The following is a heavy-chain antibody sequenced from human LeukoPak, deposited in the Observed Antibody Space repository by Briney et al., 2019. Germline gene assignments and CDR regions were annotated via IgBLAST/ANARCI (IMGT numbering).Heavy chain of an antibody. CDR2: VYHGGST. J-gene: IGHJ3*02. Sequence: SGTLSLTCAISGASISSSNWWSWVRQPPGKGLEWIGEVYHGGSTNYSPSLKSRVTISVDKSNNQFSLKLSSVTAADTAVYYCARDSAAGSLLSDAFDIWGQGTMVTVSS. D-gene: IGHD2-21*02. CDR1: GASISSSNW. V-gene: IGHV4-4*02. CDR3: ARDSAAGSLLSDAFDI.